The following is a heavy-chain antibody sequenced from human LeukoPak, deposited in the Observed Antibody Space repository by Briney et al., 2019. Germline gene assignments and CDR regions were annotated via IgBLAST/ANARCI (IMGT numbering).Heavy chain of an antibody. Sequence: ASVKVSCKASGYTFTSYGISWVRQAPGQGLEWIGWINPNTGDTNYAPKFQGRVTMIKDTSTNSAYIELNKLTSDDTAVYYCGRGNKSFDPWGQGTLVTVSS. CDR1: GYTFTSYG. CDR2: INPNTGDT. J-gene: IGHJ5*02. V-gene: IGHV1-18*01. CDR3: GRGNKSFDP.